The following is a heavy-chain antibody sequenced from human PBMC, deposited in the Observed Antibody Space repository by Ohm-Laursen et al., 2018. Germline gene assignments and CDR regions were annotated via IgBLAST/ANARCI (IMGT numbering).Heavy chain of an antibody. D-gene: IGHD6-13*01. V-gene: IGHV3-7*03. CDR2: IKVDGSEK. CDR1: GFTFSSYW. CDR3: ARRSSWPDY. J-gene: IGHJ4*02. Sequence: SLRLSCAASGFTFSSYWMTWVRQPPGKGLEWVARIKVDGSEKYYVDSVKGRFTISRDDAKNSLYLQMNSLRAEDTAVYYCARRSSWPDYWGQGTLVTVSS.